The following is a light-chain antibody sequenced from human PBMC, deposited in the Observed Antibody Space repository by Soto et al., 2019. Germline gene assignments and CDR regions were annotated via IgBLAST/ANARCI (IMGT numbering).Light chain of an antibody. V-gene: IGKV3-11*01. Sequence: EIVLTQSPATLSLSPGERATLSCRASQSIGLAIAWYQHKPGQAPRLLIFDASQRATGIPARFRGSGSGTDFTLSISSLEPEDFAVYYCHQHGPVPYTFGQGTKLEIK. CDR3: HQHGPVPYT. CDR2: DAS. J-gene: IGKJ2*01. CDR1: QSIGLA.